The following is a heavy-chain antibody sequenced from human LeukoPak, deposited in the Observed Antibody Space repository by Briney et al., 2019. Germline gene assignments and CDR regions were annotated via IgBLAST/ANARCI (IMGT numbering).Heavy chain of an antibody. CDR3: ASLGDYYGSGSYAPFDY. Sequence: ASGKVSCKASGYTFTGFYMHWVRQAPGQGLEWMGWINPNTGGTNYAQSFQGRVVMTRDTSINTAYMELSSLSSDDTALYYCASLGDYYGSGSYAPFDYWGQGTLVTVSS. J-gene: IGHJ4*02. V-gene: IGHV1-2*02. D-gene: IGHD3-10*01. CDR1: GYTFTGFY. CDR2: INPNTGGT.